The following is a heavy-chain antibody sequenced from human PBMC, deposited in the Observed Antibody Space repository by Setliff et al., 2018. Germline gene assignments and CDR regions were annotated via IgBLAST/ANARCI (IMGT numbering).Heavy chain of an antibody. CDR3: ARTPATDWYFDL. J-gene: IGHJ2*01. CDR2: IKQDESEK. D-gene: IGHD2-2*01. CDR1: GFTFTNYW. Sequence: PGGSLRLSCAASGFTFTNYWINWVRQAPGKGLEWVANIKQDESEKHYVGSVKGRFTISRDNARNSVYLQMNSLRAEDAAVYYCARTPATDWYFDLWGRGTLVTVSS. V-gene: IGHV3-7*01.